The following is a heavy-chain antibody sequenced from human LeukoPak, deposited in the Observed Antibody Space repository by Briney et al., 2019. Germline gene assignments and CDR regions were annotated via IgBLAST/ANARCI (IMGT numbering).Heavy chain of an antibody. D-gene: IGHD6-13*01. CDR2: VFHSGRT. CDR3: ARGVILAGGTDFDI. V-gene: IGHV4-30-2*06. CDR1: DDSISSGNYY. J-gene: IGHJ4*02. Sequence: PSQTLSLTCTVVDDSISSGNYYWSWIRQSPGKGLEWIGYVFHSGRTYYNPSLKSRVTISEDRARNQFSLNVNSVTVADTAIYYCARGVILAGGTDFDIWGQGTLVTVSP.